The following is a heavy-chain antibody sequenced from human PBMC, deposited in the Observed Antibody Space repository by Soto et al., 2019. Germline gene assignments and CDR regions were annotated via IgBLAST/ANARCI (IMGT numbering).Heavy chain of an antibody. J-gene: IGHJ6*02. CDR3: ARDYAPTYYYYAMDV. V-gene: IGHV3-48*02. Sequence: EVQLVESGGGLVQPGGSLRLSCAASGFIFSTYSMNWVRQAPGKGLEWVSFISSSSNTIYYADSVRGRFTISRDNAKNSLYLQMNSLRDEDTALYYCARDYAPTYYYYAMDVWGQGTTVPVSS. CDR2: ISSSSNTI. D-gene: IGHD3-16*01. CDR1: GFIFSTYS.